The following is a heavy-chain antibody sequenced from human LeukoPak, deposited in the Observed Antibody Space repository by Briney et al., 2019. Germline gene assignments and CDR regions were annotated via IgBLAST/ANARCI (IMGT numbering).Heavy chain of an antibody. V-gene: IGHV3-7*01. Sequence: GGSLRLSCVVSGINIDSYWMSWVRQAPGKGLEWVAIMKRDGSEEDYVGSVRGRFTISRDNAKNSLFLQMDGLRVEDTAIYYCSSSLNILIDVEYVKWGPGTLVTVSS. D-gene: IGHD2-15*01. CDR2: MKRDGSEE. CDR3: SSSLNILIDVEYVK. J-gene: IGHJ4*02. CDR1: GINIDSYW.